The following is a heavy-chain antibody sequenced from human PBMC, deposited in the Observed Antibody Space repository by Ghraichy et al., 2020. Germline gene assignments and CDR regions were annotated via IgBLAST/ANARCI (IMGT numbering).Heavy chain of an antibody. CDR3: TRDRPLDY. J-gene: IGHJ4*02. CDR2: IRNKADGGTT. Sequence: GGSLRLSCTASGFTFGDYAMAWFRQAPGKGLEWIGFIRNKADGGTTQYAASVRGRFTISRDDSKSIAYLQMNSLKPEDTAMYYCTRDRPLDYWGQGTLVTVSS. CDR1: GFTFGDYA. V-gene: IGHV3-49*03.